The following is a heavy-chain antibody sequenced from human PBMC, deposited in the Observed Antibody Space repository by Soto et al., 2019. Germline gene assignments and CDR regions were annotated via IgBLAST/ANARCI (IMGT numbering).Heavy chain of an antibody. CDR1: GGSISSGDYY. CDR2: IYYSGNT. D-gene: IGHD3-22*01. CDR3: ARGGGYHEFGY. J-gene: IGHJ4*02. Sequence: PSETLSLTCTVSGGSISSGDYYWSWIRQPPGKGLEWIGYIYYSGNTYYNPSLKSRVTISVDTSKNQFSLKLSSVTAADTAVYYCARGGGYHEFGYWGQGTLVTVSS. V-gene: IGHV4-30-4*01.